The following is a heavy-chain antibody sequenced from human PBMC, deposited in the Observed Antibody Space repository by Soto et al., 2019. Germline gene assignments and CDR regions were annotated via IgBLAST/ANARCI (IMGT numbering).Heavy chain of an antibody. J-gene: IGHJ4*02. V-gene: IGHV3-30-3*01. CDR2: ISYDGSNK. Sequence: GGSLRLSCAASGFTFSSYAMHWVRQAPGKGLEWVAVISYDGSNKYYADSVKGRFTISRDNSKNTLYLQMNSLRAEDTAVYYCARDGGAGTPVLYYFDYWGQGTLVTVSS. D-gene: IGHD1-1*01. CDR3: ARDGGAGTPVLYYFDY. CDR1: GFTFSSYA.